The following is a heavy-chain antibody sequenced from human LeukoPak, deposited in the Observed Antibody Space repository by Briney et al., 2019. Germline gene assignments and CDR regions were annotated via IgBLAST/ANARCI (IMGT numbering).Heavy chain of an antibody. CDR3: ARGAEYYYDSSGYRFDY. Sequence: ASVKVSCKASGGTFSSYAISWVRQAPGQGLEWMGRIIPILGIANYAQKFQGRVTITADKSTSTAYMELSSLRSEDTAVYYCARGAEYYYDSSGYRFDYWGQGTLVTVSS. CDR1: GGTFSSYA. CDR2: IIPILGIA. V-gene: IGHV1-69*04. D-gene: IGHD3-22*01. J-gene: IGHJ4*02.